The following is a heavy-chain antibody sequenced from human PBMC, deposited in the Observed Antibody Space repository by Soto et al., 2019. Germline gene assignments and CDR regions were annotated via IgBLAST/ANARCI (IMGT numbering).Heavy chain of an antibody. D-gene: IGHD3-10*01. J-gene: IGHJ6*02. Sequence: ASVKVSCKVSGYTFSSYGFTWVRQAPGQGLEWMGWITAYNDDTNYAQKFQGRVTMTTDTSTSTAYMELRRLRSDDTAVYYCERVMVRKFGSGNSRPYGFDVWGQGTTVTVSS. CDR3: ERVMVRKFGSGNSRPYGFDV. V-gene: IGHV1-18*01. CDR2: ITAYNDDT. CDR1: GYTFSSYG.